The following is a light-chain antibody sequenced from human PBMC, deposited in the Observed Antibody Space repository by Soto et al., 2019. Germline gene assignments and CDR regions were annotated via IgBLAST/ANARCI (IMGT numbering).Light chain of an antibody. CDR2: GAS. Sequence: ETVLTQSPRTLSLYTGERATLSCRASQSVSSSYLGWYQQKPGQAPRLLMYGASSRATGIPERFSGSGSGTDFTLTISRLEPEDFAVYYCQQYGSSPRTFGQGTKVDIK. CDR3: QQYGSSPRT. V-gene: IGKV3-20*01. J-gene: IGKJ1*01. CDR1: QSVSSSY.